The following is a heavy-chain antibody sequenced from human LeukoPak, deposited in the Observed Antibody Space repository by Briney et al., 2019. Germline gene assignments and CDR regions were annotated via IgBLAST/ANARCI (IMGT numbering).Heavy chain of an antibody. V-gene: IGHV3-23*01. CDR1: GFTFATYV. J-gene: IGHJ4*02. CDR2: VSGDGRVT. CDR3: AKGISADGYNFERGADY. D-gene: IGHD5-24*01. Sequence: GGSLRLSCAASGFTFATYVMTWIRQAPGKGLEWVSSVSGDGRVTYYADSVKGRFTISRDNSKNTIFLQMRSLIVEDTALYYCAKGISADGYNFERGADYWGQGAQVIVSS.